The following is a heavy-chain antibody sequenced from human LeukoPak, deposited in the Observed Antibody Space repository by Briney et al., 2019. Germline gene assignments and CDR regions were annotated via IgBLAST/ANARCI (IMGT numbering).Heavy chain of an antibody. J-gene: IGHJ4*02. CDR3: ATPWRSVGEFSY. CDR2: INHSGST. D-gene: IGHD3-10*01. Sequence: GSLRLSCAASGFTFSSYAMSWVRQPPGKGLEWIGEINHSGSTNYNPSLKSRVTISVDTSKNQFSLKLSSVTAADTAAYYCATPWRSVGEFSYWGQGTLVTVSS. V-gene: IGHV4-34*08. CDR1: GFTFSSYA.